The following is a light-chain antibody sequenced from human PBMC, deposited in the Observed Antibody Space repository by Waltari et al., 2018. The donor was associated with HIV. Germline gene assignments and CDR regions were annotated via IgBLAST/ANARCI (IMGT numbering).Light chain of an antibody. V-gene: IGKV1-6*01. CDR3: LQDYSWPYT. CDR1: QGVGTD. Sequence: AIQMTQSPTSLSASVGDRVTITCRASQGVGTDLSWYQQKPGMAPTLLIYGASISQNGVPGRFSGSGSGADFTLTISSLQAEDLATYYCLQDYSWPYTFGQGTKLEIK. J-gene: IGKJ2*01. CDR2: GAS.